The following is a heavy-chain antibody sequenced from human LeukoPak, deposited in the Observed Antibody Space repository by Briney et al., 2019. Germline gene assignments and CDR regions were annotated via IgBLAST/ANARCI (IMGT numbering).Heavy chain of an antibody. D-gene: IGHD3-16*02. J-gene: IGHJ4*02. CDR2: ISAYNGNT. Sequence: GASVKVSCKASGYTFTSYGISWVRQAPGQGLEWMGWISAYNGNTNYAQKLQGRVTMTKDTSTSTAYMELRSLRSDDTAVYYCARVSPDYVWGSYRYNYDYWGQGTLVTVSS. V-gene: IGHV1-18*01. CDR3: ARVSPDYVWGSYRYNYDY. CDR1: GYTFTSYG.